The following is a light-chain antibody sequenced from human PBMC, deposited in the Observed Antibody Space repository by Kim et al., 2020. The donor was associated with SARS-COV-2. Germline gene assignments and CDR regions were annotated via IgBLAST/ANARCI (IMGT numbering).Light chain of an antibody. CDR1: SGHSNYF. CDR2: VEGSRRY. CDR3: ETWDSNIQV. J-gene: IGLJ3*02. V-gene: IGLV4-60*03. Sequence: SSVKLTCTLRSGHSNYFIAWHQQQPGKAPRFLMKVEGSRRYNKGGGVPDRFSGSRSGADRYLIISNLHSEDEADYYCETWDSNIQVFGGGTQLTVL.